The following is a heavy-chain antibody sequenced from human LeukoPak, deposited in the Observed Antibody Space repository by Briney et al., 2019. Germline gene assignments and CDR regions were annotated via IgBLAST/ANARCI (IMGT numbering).Heavy chain of an antibody. CDR3: ARDAGTWGYGYNFDY. J-gene: IGHJ4*02. CDR2: IPFDGNDK. V-gene: IGHV3-30*03. CDR1: GFTLRSYG. D-gene: IGHD1-14*01. Sequence: GGSLRLSCAASGFTLRSYGMHWVRQAPGKGLEWVAVIPFDGNDKYYEDSLKGRFTISRDNSKNTLYLEMNSLRAEDTAVYYCARDAGTWGYGYNFDYWGQGILVSVSS.